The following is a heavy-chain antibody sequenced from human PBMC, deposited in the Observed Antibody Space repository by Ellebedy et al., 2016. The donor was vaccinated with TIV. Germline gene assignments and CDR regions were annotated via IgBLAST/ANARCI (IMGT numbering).Heavy chain of an antibody. CDR2: IKDKADGGTT. CDR1: GFTFNNAW. V-gene: IGHV3-15*01. CDR3: AAAPAY. Sequence: GGSLRLSXAASGFTFNNAWMTWVRQAPGKGLEWVGRIKDKADGGTTDYAAAVKDRFTILRDDSKNTLFLQMKSLKIEDTAVYYCAAAPAYWGQGTLVTVSS. J-gene: IGHJ4*02.